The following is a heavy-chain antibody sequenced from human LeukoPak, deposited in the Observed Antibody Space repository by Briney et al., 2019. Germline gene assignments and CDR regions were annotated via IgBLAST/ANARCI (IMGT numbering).Heavy chain of an antibody. CDR1: GGSISSYY. D-gene: IGHD6-13*01. CDR2: IYTSGST. J-gene: IGHJ3*02. CDR3: ARDTWYSSTYDAFDI. Sequence: SETLSLTCTVSGGSISSYYWSWIRQPAGKGLEWIGRIYTSGSTNYHPSLKSRVTISVDKSKNQFSLKLSSVTAADTAVYYCARDTWYSSTYDAFDIWGQGTMVTVSS. V-gene: IGHV4-4*07.